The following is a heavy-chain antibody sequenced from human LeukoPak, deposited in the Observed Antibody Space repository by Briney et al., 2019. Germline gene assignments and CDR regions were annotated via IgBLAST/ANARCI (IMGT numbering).Heavy chain of an antibody. CDR3: ARLTVTYYFDY. CDR1: GFTLSSNY. V-gene: IGHV3-53*01. J-gene: IGHJ4*02. D-gene: IGHD4-17*01. Sequence: GGSLRLSCAASGFTLSSNYMSWVRQAPGKGLEWVSVIYSGGTTYYADSVKGRFTISRDNSKNTLYLQMSSLRAEDTAVYYCARLTVTYYFDYWGQGTLVTVSS. CDR2: IYSGGTT.